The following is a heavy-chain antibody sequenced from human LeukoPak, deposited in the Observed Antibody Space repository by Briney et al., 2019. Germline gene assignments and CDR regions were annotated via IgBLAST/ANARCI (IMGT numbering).Heavy chain of an antibody. D-gene: IGHD5-24*01. Sequence: GGSLRLSCAASGFTLKNYWMSWVRQAPGKGLEWVADIKKDGSVEYYVDSVKGRFTISRDNAKNSLFLQMSSLRAEDTAIYYCARGPFSRDNFDYWGQGTLVTVSS. CDR2: IKKDGSVE. CDR1: GFTLKNYW. J-gene: IGHJ4*02. V-gene: IGHV3-7*03. CDR3: ARGPFSRDNFDY.